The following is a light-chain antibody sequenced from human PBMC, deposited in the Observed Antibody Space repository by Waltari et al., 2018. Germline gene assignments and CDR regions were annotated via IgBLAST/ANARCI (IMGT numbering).Light chain of an antibody. CDR1: NIGSKR. Sequence: SYVLTQPPSVSVAPGKTARITCVGNNIGSKRVQWYQQKPGQAPVLVIYYDSDRPSGIPERFSGPNSGNKATLAISRVEAGDEADYCCQVWDSSSDHAVFSGGTKLTVL. V-gene: IGLV3-21*04. CDR3: QVWDSSSDHAV. CDR2: YDS. J-gene: IGLJ2*01.